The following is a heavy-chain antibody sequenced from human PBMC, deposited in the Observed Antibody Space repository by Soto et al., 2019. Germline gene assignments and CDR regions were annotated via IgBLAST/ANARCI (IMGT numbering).Heavy chain of an antibody. CDR3: ARIDGGDYYDSSGYVDY. Sequence: SGPTLVNPTETLTLTCTVSGFSLSNARMGVSWIRQPPGKALEWLAHIFSSDEKSYSTSLESRLTISKDTSKSQVVLTMTNMDPVDTATYYCARIDGGDYYDSSGYVDYWGQGALVTVSS. CDR1: GFSLSNARMG. CDR2: IFSSDEK. D-gene: IGHD3-22*01. J-gene: IGHJ4*02. V-gene: IGHV2-26*01.